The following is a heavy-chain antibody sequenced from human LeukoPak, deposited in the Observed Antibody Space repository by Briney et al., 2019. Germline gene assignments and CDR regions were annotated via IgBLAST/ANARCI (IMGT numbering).Heavy chain of an antibody. D-gene: IGHD2-15*01. CDR1: GVTLSSYA. V-gene: IGHV3-23*01. CDR2: ICANDGNT. Sequence: PGGSLRLSCAASGVTLSSYAMSWVRQAPGKGLEWVSVICANDGNTYYADAVKGRFTISRDNSKDTLYLQMDSLRAGDTAVYYCAKGSGSSCYSPCDYWGQGILVTVSS. CDR3: AKGSGSSCYSPCDY. J-gene: IGHJ4*02.